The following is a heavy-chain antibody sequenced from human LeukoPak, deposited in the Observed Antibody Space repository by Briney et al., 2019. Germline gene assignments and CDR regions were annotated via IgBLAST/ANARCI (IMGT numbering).Heavy chain of an antibody. D-gene: IGHD6-19*01. J-gene: IGHJ4*02. CDR3: AGGSGWYSPDY. CDR2: ITSKPNNYAT. Sequence: TGGPLKLSCAASGFTFSGSVMHWVRQASGKGLEWVGRITSKPNNYATVYAASVKGRFTISSDDSKNTAYLQMNSLKTEDTAVYYCAGGSGWYSPDYWGQGTLVTVSS. V-gene: IGHV3-73*01. CDR1: GFTFSGSV.